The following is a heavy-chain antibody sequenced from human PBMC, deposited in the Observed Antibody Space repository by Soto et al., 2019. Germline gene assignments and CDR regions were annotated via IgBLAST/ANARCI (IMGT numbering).Heavy chain of an antibody. CDR1: GFTFSSYA. D-gene: IGHD3-10*01. V-gene: IGHV3-23*01. J-gene: IGHJ4*02. Sequence: GESLKISCAASGFTFSSYAMSWVRQAPGKGLEWVSAISGSGAGTYYADSGRGRFAVSRDNSKNTLYLQMNSLRAEDTALYYCAKRRGDGSGGYYEIDYWGQGTLVTVSS. CDR3: AKRRGDGSGGYYEIDY. CDR2: ISGSGAGT.